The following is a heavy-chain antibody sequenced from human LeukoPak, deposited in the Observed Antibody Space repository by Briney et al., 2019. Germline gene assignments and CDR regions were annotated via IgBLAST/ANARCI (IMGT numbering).Heavy chain of an antibody. CDR2: IYYSGST. D-gene: IGHD3-10*01. Sequence: SETLSLTCTVSGGSISSYYWSWIRQPPGKGLEWIGYIYYSGSTNYNPSLKSRVTISVDTSKNQFSLNLSSVTAADTAVYYCASGGFGELFPSHHDAFDIWGQGTMVTVSS. CDR3: ASGGFGELFPSHHDAFDI. J-gene: IGHJ3*02. CDR1: GGSISSYY. V-gene: IGHV4-59*01.